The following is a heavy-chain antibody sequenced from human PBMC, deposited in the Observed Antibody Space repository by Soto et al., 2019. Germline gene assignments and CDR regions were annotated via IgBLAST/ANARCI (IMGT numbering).Heavy chain of an antibody. J-gene: IGHJ4*02. CDR3: AKSPLDIVLMVYAIPTGNY. Sequence: GGSLRLSCAASGFTFSSYAMSWVRQAPGKGLEWVSAISGSGGSTYYADSVKGRFTISRDNSKNTLYLQMNSLRAEDTAVYYCAKSPLDIVLMVYAIPTGNYWGQGTLVTVSS. CDR1: GFTFSSYA. D-gene: IGHD2-8*01. CDR2: ISGSGGST. V-gene: IGHV3-23*01.